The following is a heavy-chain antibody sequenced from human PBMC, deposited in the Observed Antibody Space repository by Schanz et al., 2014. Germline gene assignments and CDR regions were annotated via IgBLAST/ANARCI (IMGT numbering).Heavy chain of an antibody. V-gene: IGHV1-18*01. D-gene: IGHD5-18*01. CDR1: GYTFTSHG. J-gene: IGHJ3*02. Sequence: VQSVHSGTEVQKLGASVKVSCKASGYTFTSHGISWVRQAPGQGLEWMGWISAYNGHTDYAQKLQGRVTLTTDTSTSTAYMELRNLRSDDTAVYYCTRGGYSYALSAFDIWGQGTMVTVSS. CDR2: ISAYNGHT. CDR3: TRGGYSYALSAFDI.